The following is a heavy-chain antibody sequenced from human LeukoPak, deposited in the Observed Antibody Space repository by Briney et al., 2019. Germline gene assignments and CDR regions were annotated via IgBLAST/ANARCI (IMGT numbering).Heavy chain of an antibody. Sequence: SETLSLTCTVSGGSISSYYWSWIRQPPGKGLEWTVYIYYSGSTNYNPSLKSRVTISVDTSKNQFSLKLSSVTAADTAVYYCARDSSSGPYNWFDPWGQGTLVTVSS. J-gene: IGHJ5*02. V-gene: IGHV4-59*01. CDR2: IYYSGST. D-gene: IGHD3-22*01. CDR3: ARDSSSGPYNWFDP. CDR1: GGSISSYY.